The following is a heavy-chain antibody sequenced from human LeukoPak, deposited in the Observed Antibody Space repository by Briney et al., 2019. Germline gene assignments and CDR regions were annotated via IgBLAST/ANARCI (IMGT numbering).Heavy chain of an antibody. V-gene: IGHV3-30*18. CDR2: ISYDGSNK. Sequence: PGGSLRLSCAASGFTFSSYGMHWVRQAPGKGLEWVAVISYDGSNKYYADSVKGRFTISRDNSKNTLYLQMNSLRAEDTAVYYCAKDPKRSGYGMDVWGQGTTVTVSS. J-gene: IGHJ6*02. CDR1: GFTFSSYG. D-gene: IGHD6-19*01. CDR3: AKDPKRSGYGMDV.